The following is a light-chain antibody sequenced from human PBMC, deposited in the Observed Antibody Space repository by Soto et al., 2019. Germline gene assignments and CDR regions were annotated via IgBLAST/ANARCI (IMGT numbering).Light chain of an antibody. Sequence: QSVLTQLPSVSPAPGQKVTISCSGSSSNIGNNYVSWYQQLPGTAPKLLIYDNNKRPSEIPDRFSGSKSGTSATLGINGLQTGDEDDYYCGTWDSSLSAYVFGTGTKLTVL. CDR2: DNN. V-gene: IGLV1-51*01. CDR1: SSNIGNNY. CDR3: GTWDSSLSAYV. J-gene: IGLJ1*01.